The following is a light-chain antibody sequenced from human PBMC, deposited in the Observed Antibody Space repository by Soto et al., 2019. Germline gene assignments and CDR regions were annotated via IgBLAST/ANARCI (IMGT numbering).Light chain of an antibody. Sequence: DIQMTQSPSSLSASVGDRVTITCRASQNINSYLNWYQHKPGKAPKLLIYATSTLQSGVPARFSGGGSGTDFTLTISSLQPEDFASYYCQQNYDTVPITFGQGTRLEI. J-gene: IGKJ5*01. CDR3: QQNYDTVPIT. V-gene: IGKV1-39*01. CDR1: QNINSY. CDR2: ATS.